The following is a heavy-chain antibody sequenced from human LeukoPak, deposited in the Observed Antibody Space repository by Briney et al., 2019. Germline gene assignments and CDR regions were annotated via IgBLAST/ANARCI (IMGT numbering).Heavy chain of an antibody. Sequence: AGGSLRLSCAASGFTFSSYNINWVRQAPGKGLEWVSSISSSSSYIYYADSVKGRFTISRDNAKNSLYLQMNSLRAEDTAVYYCARDMYYYDSSGYYYDWFDPWGQGTLVTVSS. J-gene: IGHJ5*02. V-gene: IGHV3-21*01. CDR1: GFTFSSYN. CDR3: ARDMYYYDSSGYYYDWFDP. D-gene: IGHD3-22*01. CDR2: ISSSSSYI.